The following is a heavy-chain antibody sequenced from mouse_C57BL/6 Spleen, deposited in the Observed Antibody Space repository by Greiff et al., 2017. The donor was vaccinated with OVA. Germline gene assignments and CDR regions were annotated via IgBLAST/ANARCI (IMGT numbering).Heavy chain of an antibody. V-gene: IGHV1-42*01. CDR3: ASYYGNFVRFAY. J-gene: IGHJ3*01. Sequence: VQLQQSGPELVKPGASVKISCKASGYSFTGYYMNWVKQNPEKSLEWIGEINPSTGGTTYNQKFKAKATLTVDKSSSTAYMQLKSLTSEDSAVYYCASYYGNFVRFAYWGQGTLVTVSA. D-gene: IGHD2-1*01. CDR1: GYSFTGYY. CDR2: INPSTGGT.